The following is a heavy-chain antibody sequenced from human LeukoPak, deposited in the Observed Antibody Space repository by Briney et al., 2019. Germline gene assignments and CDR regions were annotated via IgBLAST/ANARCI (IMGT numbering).Heavy chain of an antibody. CDR3: ARGQYSSGWYYYYGMDV. CDR2: INHSGST. Sequence: SKTLSLTCAVYGGSFSGYYWSWIRQPPGKGLEWIGEINHSGSTNYNPSLKSRVTISVDTSKSQFSLKLSSVTAADTAVYYCARGQYSSGWYYYYGMDVWGQGTTVTVSS. CDR1: GGSFSGYY. J-gene: IGHJ6*02. V-gene: IGHV4-34*01. D-gene: IGHD6-19*01.